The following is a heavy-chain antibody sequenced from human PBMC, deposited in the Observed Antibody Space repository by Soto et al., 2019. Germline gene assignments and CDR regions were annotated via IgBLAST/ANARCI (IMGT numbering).Heavy chain of an antibody. CDR3: ARDSLAVAAHH. D-gene: IGHD6-19*01. J-gene: IGHJ5*02. V-gene: IGHV1-69*04. Sequence: SVKVSCTASGGTFSSYTISCVRQAPGQGLEWMGRIIPILGIANYAQKFQGRVTITADKSTSTAYMELSSLRSEDTAVYYCARDSLAVAAHHWGQGTLVTVSS. CDR1: GGTFSSYT. CDR2: IIPILGIA.